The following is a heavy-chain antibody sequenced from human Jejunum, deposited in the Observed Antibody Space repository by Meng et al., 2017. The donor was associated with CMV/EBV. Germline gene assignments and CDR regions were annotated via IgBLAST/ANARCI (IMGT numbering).Heavy chain of an antibody. CDR1: GFNFRNYW. CDR3: ARDGGRKEDY. Sequence: SCEASGFNFRNYWMNWVRQAPGKGREWVANIKEDGSEMYYVDSVKGRFTISRDNTKNSLYLQMISLRAEDTAVYYCARDGGRKEDYWGQGTLVTVSS. CDR2: IKEDGSEM. J-gene: IGHJ4*02. V-gene: IGHV3-7*01. D-gene: IGHD3-16*01.